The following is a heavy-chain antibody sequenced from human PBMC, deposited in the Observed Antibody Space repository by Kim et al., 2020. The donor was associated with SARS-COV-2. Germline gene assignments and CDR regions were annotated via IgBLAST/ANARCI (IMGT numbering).Heavy chain of an antibody. CDR3: ARTRGHYVWGSYRYTGAFDI. CDR2: ISSSGSTI. D-gene: IGHD3-16*02. Sequence: GGSLRLSCAASGFTFSSYEMNWVRQAPGKGLEWVSYISSSGSTIYYGDSMKGRFTISRDNAKNSLYLQMNSLRAEDTAVYYCARTRGHYVWGSYRYTGAFDIWGQGTMVTVSS. V-gene: IGHV3-48*03. J-gene: IGHJ3*02. CDR1: GFTFSSYE.